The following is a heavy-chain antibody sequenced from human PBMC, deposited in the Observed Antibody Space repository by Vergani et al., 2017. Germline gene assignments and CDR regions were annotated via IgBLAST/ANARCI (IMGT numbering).Heavy chain of an antibody. CDR2: INPSGGST. D-gene: IGHD3-22*01. J-gene: IGHJ4*02. Sequence: QVQLVQSGAEVKKPGSSVKVSCKASGGTFSSYAISWVRQAPGQGLEWMGIINPSGGSTSYAQKFQGRVTMTRDTSTSTVYMELSSLRSEDTAVYYCARLPLDYYDSSLTTEWGQGTLVTVSS. V-gene: IGHV1-46*03. CDR1: GGTFSSYA. CDR3: ARLPLDYYDSSLTTE.